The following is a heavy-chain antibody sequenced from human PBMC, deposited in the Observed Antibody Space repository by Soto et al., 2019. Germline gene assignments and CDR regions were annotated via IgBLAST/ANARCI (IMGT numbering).Heavy chain of an antibody. CDR2: IYSTGST. Sequence: SETLSLTCAVSGGSISYYYWSWIRQPPGKGLEWIGYIYSTGSTTYHPSLKSRVTMAIDTSKSQFSLKLRSVTAADTAVYYCARHLGELWYYDFWSDPNLFDPWGQGTLVTVSS. V-gene: IGHV4-59*08. CDR1: GGSISYYY. J-gene: IGHJ5*02. CDR3: ARHLGELWYYDFWSDPNLFDP. D-gene: IGHD3-3*01.